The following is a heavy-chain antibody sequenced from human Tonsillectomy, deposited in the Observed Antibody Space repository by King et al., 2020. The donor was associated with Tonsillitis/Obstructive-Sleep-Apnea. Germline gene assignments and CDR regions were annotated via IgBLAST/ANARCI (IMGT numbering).Heavy chain of an antibody. CDR3: AKVDLNSGDAFDV. J-gene: IGHJ3*01. CDR1: GFTVSSNY. CDR2: IYSGGST. Sequence: VQLVESGGGLIQPGGSPRLSCAASGFTVSSNYMSWVRQAPGKGLDWVSLIYSGGSTYYADSVKGRFTISRDNSKNTLYLQMNSLRAEDTALYYCAKVDLNSGDAFDVWGQGTMVTVSS. V-gene: IGHV3-53*01. D-gene: IGHD4-23*01.